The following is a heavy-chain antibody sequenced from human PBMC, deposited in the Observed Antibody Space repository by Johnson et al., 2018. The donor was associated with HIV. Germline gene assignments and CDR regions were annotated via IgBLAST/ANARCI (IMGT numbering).Heavy chain of an antibody. Sequence: VQLVESGGGLVQPGGSLRLSCAASGFTFSSYWMSWVRQAPGKGLEWVANIKQDGSEKYYVDSVKGRFTISRDNAKNSLYLQMNSLRAEDTAVYYCAREIKTYYNFWSGYYDAFDIWGQGTMVTVSS. J-gene: IGHJ3*02. CDR2: IKQDGSEK. V-gene: IGHV3-7*01. CDR1: GFTFSSYW. D-gene: IGHD3-3*01. CDR3: AREIKTYYNFWSGYYDAFDI.